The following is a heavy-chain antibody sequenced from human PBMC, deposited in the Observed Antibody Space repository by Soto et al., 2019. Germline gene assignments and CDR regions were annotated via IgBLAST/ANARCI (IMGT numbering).Heavy chain of an antibody. CDR1: GYTFTTYA. Sequence: ASVKVSCKASGYTFTTYAMHLVRQAPVQILELIVWIDAGNFNTKYSQKFQGRFTITMYTSAITFCIELISLISEDTAVYYCAREDRKWFDPWGQGTLVTVSS. J-gene: IGHJ5*02. CDR2: IDAGNFNT. V-gene: IGHV1-3*01. D-gene: IGHD2-15*01. CDR3: AREDRKWFDP.